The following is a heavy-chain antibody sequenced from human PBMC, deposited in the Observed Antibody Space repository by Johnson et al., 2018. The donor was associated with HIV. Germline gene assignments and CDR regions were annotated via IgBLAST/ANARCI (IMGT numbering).Heavy chain of an antibody. D-gene: IGHD5-12*01. CDR1: GFTFSSYD. V-gene: IGHV3-30*02. CDR3: ARGRARAFDI. J-gene: IGHJ3*02. CDR2: IRYDGSNE. Sequence: QMQLVESGGGVVQPGGSLRLSCAASGFTFSSYDIHWVRQAPGKGPEWVALIRYDGSNEYYADSVKGRFTLSRDNSKDTLYLQMNSLRAEDTAVYYCARGRARAFDIWGQGTMVTVSS.